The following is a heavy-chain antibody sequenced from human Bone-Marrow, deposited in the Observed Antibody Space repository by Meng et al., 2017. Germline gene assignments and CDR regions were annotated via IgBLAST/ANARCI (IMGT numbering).Heavy chain of an antibody. CDR3: ARGTGVLFRWFDP. CDR1: GFTFSSYS. V-gene: IGHV4-39*07. Sequence: ESLKISCAASGFTFSSYSMNWVRQAPGKGLEWIGSIYYSGSTYYNPSLKSRVTISVDTSKNQFSLKLSSVTAADTAVYYCARGTGVLFRWFDPWGQGTLVTVSS. J-gene: IGHJ5*02. CDR2: IYYSGST. D-gene: IGHD7-27*01.